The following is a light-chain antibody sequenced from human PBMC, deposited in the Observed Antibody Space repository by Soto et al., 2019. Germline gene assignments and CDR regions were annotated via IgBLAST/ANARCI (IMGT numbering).Light chain of an antibody. CDR3: QQYNDSFPYT. V-gene: IGKV1-5*03. CDR2: KAS. CDR1: QSISNW. Sequence: DIQMTQSPSTLSASVGDRVTITCRASQSISNWLAWYQQKPGKAPKLLIYKASSLESGVPSRFSGSGSGTEFTLTISSLQPDDFATYYCQQYNDSFPYTFGQGTKLEIK. J-gene: IGKJ2*01.